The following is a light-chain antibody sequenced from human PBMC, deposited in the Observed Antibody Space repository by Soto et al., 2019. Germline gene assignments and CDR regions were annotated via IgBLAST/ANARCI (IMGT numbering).Light chain of an antibody. CDR3: QQYYSTPAYT. Sequence: DIVMTQSPDSLAVSLGERATINCKSSQSVLYSSNNKNYLAWYQQKPGQPPKLLIYWASTRESGVPDRFSGSGSGTDFTLTISSLQVEDVAVYYCQQYYSTPAYTFGQGTKLEIK. J-gene: IGKJ2*01. CDR1: QSVLYSSNNKNY. CDR2: WAS. V-gene: IGKV4-1*01.